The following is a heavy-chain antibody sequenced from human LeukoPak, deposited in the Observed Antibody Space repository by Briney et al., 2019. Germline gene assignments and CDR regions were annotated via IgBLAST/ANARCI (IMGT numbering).Heavy chain of an antibody. CDR3: AKDYSKTSYYGSGSYYRPNWFDP. J-gene: IGHJ5*02. CDR2: IRNDGSNK. CDR1: GFTFSSYG. D-gene: IGHD3-10*01. Sequence: GGSLRLSCAASGFTFSSYGMHWVRQAPGKGLEWVAFIRNDGSNKYYADSVKGRFTISRDNSKNTLYLQMNSLRAEDTAVYYCAKDYSKTSYYGSGSYYRPNWFDPWGQGTLVTVSS. V-gene: IGHV3-30*02.